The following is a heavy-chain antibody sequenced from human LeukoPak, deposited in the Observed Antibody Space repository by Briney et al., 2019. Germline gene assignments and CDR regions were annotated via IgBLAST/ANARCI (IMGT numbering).Heavy chain of an antibody. J-gene: IGHJ5*02. CDR3: ARNRMTTVTHDP. CDR2: ISAYNGNT. Sequence: VASVTVSCKASGYTFTSYGISWVRQAPGQGLEWMGWISAYNGNTNYAQKLQGRVTMTTDTSTSTAYMELRSLRSDDTAVYYCARNRMTTVTHDPWGQGTLVTVSS. V-gene: IGHV1-18*01. D-gene: IGHD4-11*01. CDR1: GYTFTSYG.